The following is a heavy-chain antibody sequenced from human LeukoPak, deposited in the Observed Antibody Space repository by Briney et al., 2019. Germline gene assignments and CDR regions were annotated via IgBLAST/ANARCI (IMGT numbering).Heavy chain of an antibody. CDR1: GFTFSNYW. V-gene: IGHV3-74*01. Sequence: GGSLRLSCAASGFTFSNYWVHWVRQAPGKGLVWVSGINSDGRMTRYAESVKGRFTISRDNAKNTLYLQMSSLRAEDTAVYYCARVGSTDSPHAFDIWGQGTTVTVSS. J-gene: IGHJ3*02. D-gene: IGHD3-22*01. CDR2: INSDGRMT. CDR3: ARVGSTDSPHAFDI.